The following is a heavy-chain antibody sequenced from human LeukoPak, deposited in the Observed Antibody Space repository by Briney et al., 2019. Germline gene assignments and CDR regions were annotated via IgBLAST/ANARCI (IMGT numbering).Heavy chain of an antibody. CDR1: GFTLSGYE. CDR3: ARDMKTKGPQSD. J-gene: IGHJ4*02. V-gene: IGHV3-48*03. D-gene: IGHD3-16*01. CDR2: ISSSGSTI. Sequence: GGSLRLSCAASGFTLSGYEMNWVRQAPGKGLEWVSYISSSGSTIYYADSVKGRFTISRDNSKNTLYLQMNSLRAEDTAVYYCARDMKTKGPQSDWGQGTLVTVSS.